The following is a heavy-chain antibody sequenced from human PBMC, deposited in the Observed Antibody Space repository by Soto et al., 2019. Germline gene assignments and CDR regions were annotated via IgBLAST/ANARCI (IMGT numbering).Heavy chain of an antibody. CDR3: AREGSAPYYYYGMDV. CDR1: GYTFTSYG. V-gene: IGHV1-18*01. J-gene: IGHJ6*02. Sequence: QVQLEQSGAEVKKPGDSMKVSCKAYGYTFTSYGISWVRQAPGQGLEWMGWINGYNGNTDYPQKVQGRVTMTTDTSTSTAYMERRSLRSDDTAVYYCAREGSAPYYYYGMDVWGQGTTVTVSS. D-gene: IGHD6-19*01. CDR2: INGYNGNT.